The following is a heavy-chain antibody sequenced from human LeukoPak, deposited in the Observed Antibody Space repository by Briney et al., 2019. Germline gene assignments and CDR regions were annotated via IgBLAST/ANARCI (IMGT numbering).Heavy chain of an antibody. Sequence: GGSLRLSCAASGFTFSSYGMHWVRQAPGKWLEWVAVISYDGSNKYYADSGEGRFTISRDNSKNTLYLQMNSLRAEDTAVYYCAKDQTMIVVVITDYYYYYGMDVWGQGTTVTVSS. J-gene: IGHJ6*02. CDR1: GFTFSSYG. CDR3: AKDQTMIVVVITDYYYYYGMDV. CDR2: ISYDGSNK. V-gene: IGHV3-30*18. D-gene: IGHD3-22*01.